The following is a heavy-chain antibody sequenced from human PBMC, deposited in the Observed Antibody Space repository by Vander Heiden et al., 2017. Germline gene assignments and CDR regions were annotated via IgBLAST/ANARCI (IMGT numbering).Heavy chain of an antibody. Sequence: QVHLQESGPGLVKPSETLSLTCSVSGGSISTYYWSWIRQPAGKGLEWIGRFSTSGSTNYNPSLKSRVTMSVDTSKNQFFLNLSSVTAADTAVYYCAKLGVACSTDGCSYFYFDLWGRGTPVTVSS. D-gene: IGHD2-2*01. V-gene: IGHV4-4*07. CDR1: GGSISTYY. CDR3: AKLGVACSTDGCSYFYFDL. CDR2: FSTSGST. J-gene: IGHJ2*01.